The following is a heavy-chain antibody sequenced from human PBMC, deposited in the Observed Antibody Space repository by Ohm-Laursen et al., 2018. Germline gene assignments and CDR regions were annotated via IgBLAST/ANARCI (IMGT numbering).Heavy chain of an antibody. D-gene: IGHD3-16*01. CDR2: ISSTGS. CDR1: GFTFSSYS. V-gene: IGHV3-21*01. Sequence: GSLRLSCAASGFTFSSYSMNWVRQAPGKGLEWVSSISSTGSYYADSVKGRFTISRDNSKNSLYLQMNSLRAEDTAMYYCARGGGDFDFWGQGTLVTVSS. J-gene: IGHJ4*02. CDR3: ARGGGDFDF.